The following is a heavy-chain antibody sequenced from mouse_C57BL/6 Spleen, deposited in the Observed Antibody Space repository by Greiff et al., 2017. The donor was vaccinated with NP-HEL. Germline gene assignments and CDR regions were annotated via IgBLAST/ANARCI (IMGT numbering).Heavy chain of an antibody. V-gene: IGHV1-82*01. CDR2: IYPGDGDT. CDR1: GYAFSSSW. CDR3: AREMVRKGYYFDY. D-gene: IGHD2-1*01. Sequence: QVQLKESGPELVKPGASVKISCKASGYAFSSSWMNWVKQRPGKGLEWIGRIYPGDGDTNYNGKFKGKATLTADKSSSTAYMQLSSLTSEDSAVYFCAREMVRKGYYFDYWGQGTTLTVSS. J-gene: IGHJ2*01.